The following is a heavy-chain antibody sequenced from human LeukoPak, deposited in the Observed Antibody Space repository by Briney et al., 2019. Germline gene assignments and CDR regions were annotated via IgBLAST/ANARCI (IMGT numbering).Heavy chain of an antibody. V-gene: IGHV4-61*02. Sequence: SETLSLTCTVSGGSISSGSYYWSWIQQPAGKGLEWIGRIYTSGSTNYNPSLKSRVTISVDTSKNQFSLKLSSVTAADTAVYYCARVPADTDAFDIWGQGTMVTVSS. J-gene: IGHJ3*02. CDR2: IYTSGST. D-gene: IGHD3-16*01. CDR1: GGSISSGSYY. CDR3: ARVPADTDAFDI.